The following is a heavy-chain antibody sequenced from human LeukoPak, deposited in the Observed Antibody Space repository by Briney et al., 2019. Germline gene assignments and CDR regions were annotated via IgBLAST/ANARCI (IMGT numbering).Heavy chain of an antibody. CDR3: AKDSDYIDY. Sequence: PGGSLRLSCAAPGFTFSSYAMSWVRQAPGEGLEWVSAISGSGGSIYYADSVKGRFTISRDNSKNTLYLQMNSLRAEDTAVYYCAKDSDYIDYWGQGTLVTVSS. CDR1: GFTFSSYA. V-gene: IGHV3-23*01. J-gene: IGHJ4*02. CDR2: ISGSGGSI.